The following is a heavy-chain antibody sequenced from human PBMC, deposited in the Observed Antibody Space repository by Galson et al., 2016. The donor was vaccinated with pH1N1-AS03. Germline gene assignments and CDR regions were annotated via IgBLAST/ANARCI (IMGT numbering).Heavy chain of an antibody. D-gene: IGHD4-17*01. CDR1: GFIFSNYA. CDR2: ITDRGST. V-gene: IGHV3-23*01. CDR3: AKDPIQYGDYVWYFDY. Sequence: SLRLSCAASGFIFSNYAMSWVRQAPGKGLEWVSAITDRGSTYYADSVKGRFTISRDNSKNTLYLQMNSLRAEDTAVYYCAKDPIQYGDYVWYFDYWGQGTLVTVSS. J-gene: IGHJ4*02.